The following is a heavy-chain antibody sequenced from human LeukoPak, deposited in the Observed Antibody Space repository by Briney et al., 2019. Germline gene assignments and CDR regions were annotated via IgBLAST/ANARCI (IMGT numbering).Heavy chain of an antibody. CDR1: GFTVSSLH. D-gene: IGHD6-13*01. CDR2: IYSSGST. J-gene: IGHJ4*02. V-gene: IGHV3-53*01. Sequence: PGGSLRLSCAASGFTVSSLHMSWVRQTPGKGLEWVSVIYSSGSTYYADSVKGRFTISRDNSKNTLYLQMNSLRAEDTAIYCCARSSSWYGSFDYWGQGTLVTVSS. CDR3: ARSSSWYGSFDY.